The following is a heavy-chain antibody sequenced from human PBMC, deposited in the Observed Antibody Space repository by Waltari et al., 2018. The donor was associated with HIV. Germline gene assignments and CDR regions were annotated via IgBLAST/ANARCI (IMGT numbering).Heavy chain of an antibody. CDR2: IKQDGSEK. CDR1: GLTFRRYW. CDR3: ARFLYAYYDSNDFYRPYYYGMDV. J-gene: IGHJ6*02. D-gene: IGHD3-22*01. V-gene: IGHV3-7*01. Sequence: LVQQGGSLRVSCAASGLTFRRYWMSWVRQAPGKGLEWVANIKQDGSEKYYVDSVRGRFTISRDNTNNLLHLQMNSLRAEDTAVYYCARFLYAYYDSNDFYRPYYYGMDVWGQGTTVTVSS.